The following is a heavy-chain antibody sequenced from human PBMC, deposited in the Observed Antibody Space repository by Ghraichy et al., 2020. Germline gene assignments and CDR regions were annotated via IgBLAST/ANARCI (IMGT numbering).Heavy chain of an antibody. D-gene: IGHD3-22*01. CDR2: ISAYNGNT. V-gene: IGHV1-18*01. CDR1: GYTFTSYG. J-gene: IGHJ4*02. CDR3: ARDPTYYYDSSGYYPGDIDY. Sequence: ASVKVSCKASGYTFTSYGISWVRQAPGQGLEWMGWISAYNGNTNYAQKLQGRVTMTTDTSTSTAYMELRSLRSDDTAVYYCARDPTYYYDSSGYYPGDIDYWGQGTLVTVSS.